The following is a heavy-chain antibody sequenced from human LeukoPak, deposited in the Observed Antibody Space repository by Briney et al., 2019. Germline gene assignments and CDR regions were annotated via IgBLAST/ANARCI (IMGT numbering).Heavy chain of an antibody. J-gene: IGHJ4*02. CDR2: INPNSGGT. D-gene: IGHD6-13*01. CDR3: ATGIIAAADTFDY. V-gene: IGHV1-2*02. Sequence: ASVKVSCKGSGYTFTGYYMHWVRQAPGQGLEWMGWINPNSGGTNYAQKFQGRVTMTRDTSISTAYMELSRLRSDDTAVYYCATGIIAAADTFDYWGQGTLVTVSS. CDR1: GYTFTGYY.